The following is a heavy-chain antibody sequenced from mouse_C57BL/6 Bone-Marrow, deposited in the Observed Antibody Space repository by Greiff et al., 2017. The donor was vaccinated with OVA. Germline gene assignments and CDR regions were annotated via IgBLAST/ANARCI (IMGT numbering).Heavy chain of an antibody. CDR3: ARSEFLLLRFFDY. CDR2: IDPSDSET. D-gene: IGHD1-1*01. CDR1: GYTFTSYW. V-gene: IGHV1-52*01. J-gene: IGHJ2*01. Sequence: VQLQQPGAELVRPGSSVKLSCKASGYTFTSYWMHWVKQRPIQGLEWIGNIDPSDSETHYNQKFKDKATLTVDKSSSTAYMQLSSLSSEDSAVYYCARSEFLLLRFFDYWDRGTTLTVSS.